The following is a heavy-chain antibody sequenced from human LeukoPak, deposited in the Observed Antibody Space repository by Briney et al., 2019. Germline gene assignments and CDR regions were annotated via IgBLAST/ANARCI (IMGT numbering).Heavy chain of an antibody. CDR2: INPNSGGT. Sequence: ASVKVSCKASGYTFTGYYMHWVLQAPGQGLEWMGWINPNSGGTNYAQKFQDRVTMTRDTSISTAYMELSRLRSDDTAVYYCARGGVIPGDIVVVPAASYYMDVWGKGTTVTVSS. D-gene: IGHD2-2*01. J-gene: IGHJ6*03. V-gene: IGHV1-2*02. CDR3: ARGGVIPGDIVVVPAASYYMDV. CDR1: GYTFTGYY.